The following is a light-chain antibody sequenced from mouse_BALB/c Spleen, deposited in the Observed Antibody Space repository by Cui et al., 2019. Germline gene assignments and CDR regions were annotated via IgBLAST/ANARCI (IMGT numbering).Light chain of an antibody. J-gene: IGKJ1*01. Sequence: QIVLTQFPAIMSASLGEGSTLTCSASSSVSYMHWYQQKSGTSPKLVIYSTSNLASGVPSRFSGSGSGTFYSLTISSVEAEDAADYYCHQWSSYPWTFGGGTKLEIK. CDR2: STS. V-gene: IGKV4-80*01. CDR1: SSVSY. CDR3: HQWSSYPWT.